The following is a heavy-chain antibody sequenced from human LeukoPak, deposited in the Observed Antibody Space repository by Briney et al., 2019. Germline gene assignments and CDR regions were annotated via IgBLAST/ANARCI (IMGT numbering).Heavy chain of an antibody. Sequence: SETLSLTCTVSGGSISNNYWNWHWIRQPQGRGLEWIGYIYYSGSTNYNPSLRSRVTIAVDRSNNQVSLKLSSVTAADTAMYYCARDKSGPTAHYDVFDIWGQGTMVTVSS. CDR2: IYYSGST. D-gene: IGHD4/OR15-4a*01. J-gene: IGHJ3*02. CDR3: ARDKSGPTAHYDVFDI. CDR1: GGSISNNY. V-gene: IGHV4-59*01.